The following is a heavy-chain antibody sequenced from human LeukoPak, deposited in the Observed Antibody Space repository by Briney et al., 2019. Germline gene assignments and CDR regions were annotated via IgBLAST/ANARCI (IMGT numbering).Heavy chain of an antibody. CDR1: GGSISSYY. J-gene: IGHJ4*02. V-gene: IGHV4-59*01. D-gene: IGHD3-22*01. CDR3: ARAHTPSYYDSSGYFDY. CDR2: IYYSGST. Sequence: SETLSLTRTVSGGSISSYYWSWIRQPPGKGLEWIGYIYYSGSTNYNPSLKSRVTISVDTSKNQFSLKLSSVTAADTAVYYCARAHTPSYYDSSGYFDYWGQGTLVTVSS.